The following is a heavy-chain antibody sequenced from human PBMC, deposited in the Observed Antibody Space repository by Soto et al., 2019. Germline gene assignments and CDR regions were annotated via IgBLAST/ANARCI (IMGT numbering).Heavy chain of an antibody. CDR3: ARDSLGVPTDFDY. V-gene: IGHV3-33*01. D-gene: IGHD2-8*01. CDR2: MWSNGNK. J-gene: IGHJ4*02. CDR1: GFSFSTYG. Sequence: QVQLVESGGGVVQPGRSLTLSCAASGFSFSTYGMHWIRQAPGKGLEWVAGMWSNGNKNYADSVKGRFTISRDTSQNILFLQMDSLRAEDTAVYYCARDSLGVPTDFDYWGQGTLVTVSS.